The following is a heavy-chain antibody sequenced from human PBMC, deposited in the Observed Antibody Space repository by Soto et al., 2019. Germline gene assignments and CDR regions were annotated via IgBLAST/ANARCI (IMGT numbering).Heavy chain of an antibody. V-gene: IGHV1-18*01. CDR1: GYTFTSYG. J-gene: IGHJ6*02. Sequence: QVQLVQSGAEVKKPGASVKVSCKASGYTFTSYGISWVRQAPGQGLGWMGWISAYNGDTEYAQKFQGRVTMTTDTSTSTVDMELRSLRSDDTAVYYCARVRAELGYCSGGSCLPYYYGMDVWGQGTTVTVSS. CDR3: ARVRAELGYCSGGSCLPYYYGMDV. CDR2: ISAYNGDT. D-gene: IGHD2-15*01.